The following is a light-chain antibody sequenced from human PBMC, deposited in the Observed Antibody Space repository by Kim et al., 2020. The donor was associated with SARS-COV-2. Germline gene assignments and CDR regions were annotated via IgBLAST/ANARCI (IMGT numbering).Light chain of an antibody. CDR1: KFGDKY. Sequence: VSPGQQAGITCSGAKFGDKYSYWYLPKPGQSPVLVIYQHTKRPSGISQRFSGSSSGNTATLTISPAQTVDEADYYCQAWDSSTAVFGGGTQLTVL. CDR3: QAWDSSTAV. V-gene: IGLV3-1*01. CDR2: QHT. J-gene: IGLJ3*02.